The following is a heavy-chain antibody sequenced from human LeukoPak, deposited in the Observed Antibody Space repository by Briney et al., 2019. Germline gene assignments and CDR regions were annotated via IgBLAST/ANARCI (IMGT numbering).Heavy chain of an antibody. D-gene: IGHD2-21*01. CDR1: GYTFTDYY. CDR2: INPNSGAT. J-gene: IGHJ1*01. V-gene: IGHV1-2*02. CDR3: ARGAEGEQH. Sequence: ASVKVSCKASGYTFTDYYVHWVRQAPGQGLEWMGWINPNSGATNYAQTFQGRVTMTRDTSISTAYMELSRLRSDDTAVYYCARGAEGEQHWGQGTLVTVSS.